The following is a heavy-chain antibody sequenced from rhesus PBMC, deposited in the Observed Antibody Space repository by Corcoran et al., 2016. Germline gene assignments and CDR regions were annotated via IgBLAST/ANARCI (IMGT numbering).Heavy chain of an antibody. J-gene: IGHJ5-2*02. V-gene: IGHV4-160*01. Sequence: QVQLQQWGEGLVKPSETLSLTCAVYGGSVSGYWWGWIRQPPGKGLEWIGRIRSGGNPNYNPSLKSRVTISVDTSKTQFSLKLSSVTAADTAVYYCARPSPNNSLDVWGRGVLVTVSS. CDR1: GGSVSGYW. CDR3: ARPSPNNSLDV. CDR2: IRSGGNP.